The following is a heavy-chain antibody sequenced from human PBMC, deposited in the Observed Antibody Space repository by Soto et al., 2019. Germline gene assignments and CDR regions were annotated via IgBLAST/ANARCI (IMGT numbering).Heavy chain of an antibody. V-gene: IGHV1-69*13. CDR1: GGTFSSYA. D-gene: IGHD3-22*01. J-gene: IGHJ6*02. Sequence: SVKVSCKASGGTFSSYAISWVRQAPGQGLEWMGGIIPIFGTANYAQKFQGRVTITADESTSTAYMELSSLRSEDTAVYYCARGDYYDSSGYKGGGSYYGMDVWGQGTTVTVSS. CDR2: IIPIFGTA. CDR3: ARGDYYDSSGYKGGGSYYGMDV.